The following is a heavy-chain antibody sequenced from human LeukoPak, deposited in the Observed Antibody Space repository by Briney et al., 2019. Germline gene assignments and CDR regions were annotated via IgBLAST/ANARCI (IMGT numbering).Heavy chain of an antibody. D-gene: IGHD5-24*01. V-gene: IGHV3-11*01. CDR2: ISSSGSTI. CDR1: GFTFSDYY. J-gene: IGHJ3*02. CDR3: ARDRSDGYNYGAFDI. Sequence: GGSLRLSCAASGFTFSDYYMSWIRQAPGKGLEWVSYISSSGSTIYYADSVKGQFTISRDNAKNSLYLQMNSLRAEDTAVYYCARDRSDGYNYGAFDIWAKGQWSPSLQ.